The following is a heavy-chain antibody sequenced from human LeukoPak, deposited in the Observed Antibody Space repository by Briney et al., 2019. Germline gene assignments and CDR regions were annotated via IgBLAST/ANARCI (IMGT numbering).Heavy chain of an antibody. V-gene: IGHV4-59*01. CDR1: GGSFTTYY. CDR2: IYNSGYT. CDR3: TRAVITFGAAVAKGFDC. J-gene: IGHJ4*02. Sequence: PSETLSLTCTVSGGSFTTYYWSWIRQPPGKGLEWIGYIYNSGYTDYNPSLKSRVTMSLDTSKNQFSLNLNSVTAADTAVYYCTRAVITFGAAVAKGFDCWGQGTLVTVSS. D-gene: IGHD3-16*01.